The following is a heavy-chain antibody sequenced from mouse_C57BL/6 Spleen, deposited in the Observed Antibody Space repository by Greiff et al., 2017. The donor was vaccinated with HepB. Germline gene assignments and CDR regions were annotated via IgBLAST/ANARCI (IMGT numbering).Heavy chain of an antibody. CDR1: GFTFSDYG. CDR2: ISSGSSTI. V-gene: IGHV5-17*01. Sequence: EVKLVESGGGLVKPGGSLKLSCAASGFTFSDYGMHWVRQAPEKGLEWVAYISSGSSTIYYADTVKGRFTISRDNAKNTLFLQMTSLRSEDTAMYYCARGALYDGYYDYFDVWGTGTTVTVSS. CDR3: ARGALYDGYYDYFDV. J-gene: IGHJ1*03. D-gene: IGHD2-3*01.